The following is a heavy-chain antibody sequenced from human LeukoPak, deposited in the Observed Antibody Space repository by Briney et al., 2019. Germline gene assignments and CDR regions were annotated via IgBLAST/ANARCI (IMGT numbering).Heavy chain of an antibody. D-gene: IGHD3-10*01. CDR1: GGSIGSYY. J-gene: IGHJ4*02. Sequence: PSETLSLTCTVSGGSIGSYYWTWIRQPAGKGLEWIGHICTSGSTTYNPSLKSRVTISVDKSKKQFSLKLSSVTAADTAIYYCARSVIGSSVFPFDYWGQGTLVTVSS. CDR3: ARSVIGSSVFPFDY. CDR2: ICTSGST. V-gene: IGHV4-4*07.